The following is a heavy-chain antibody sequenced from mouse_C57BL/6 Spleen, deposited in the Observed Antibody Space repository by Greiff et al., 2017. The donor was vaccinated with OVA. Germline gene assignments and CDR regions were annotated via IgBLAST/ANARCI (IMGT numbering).Heavy chain of an antibody. CDR2: IDPSDSYT. CDR1: GYTFTSYW. CDR3: ARLGTTVVATDY. Sequence: QVQLQQPGAELVMPGASVKLSCKASGYTFTSYWMHWVKQRPGQGLEWIGEIDPSDSYTNYNQTFKGKSTLTVDKSSSTAYMQLSSLTSEDSAVDYCARLGTTVVATDYWGQGTTLTVSS. V-gene: IGHV1-69*01. D-gene: IGHD1-1*01. J-gene: IGHJ2*01.